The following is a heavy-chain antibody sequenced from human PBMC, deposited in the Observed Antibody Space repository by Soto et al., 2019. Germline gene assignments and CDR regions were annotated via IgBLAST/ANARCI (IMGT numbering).Heavy chain of an antibody. J-gene: IGHJ3*01. CDR2: IWYDGSNK. CDR1: GFTFSSYG. Sequence: GGSLRLSCAASGFTFSSYGMHWVRQAPGKGLEWVAVIWYDGSNKYYADSVKGRFTISRDNSKNTLYLQMNSLRAEDTAVYYCARWESAIFGVVSPSDAFDFWGQGTMVTVSS. D-gene: IGHD3-3*01. CDR3: ARWESAIFGVVSPSDAFDF. V-gene: IGHV3-33*01.